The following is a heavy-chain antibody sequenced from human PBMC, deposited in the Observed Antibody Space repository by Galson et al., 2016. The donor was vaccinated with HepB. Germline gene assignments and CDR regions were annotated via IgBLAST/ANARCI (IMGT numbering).Heavy chain of an antibody. J-gene: IGHJ6*02. V-gene: IGHV3-33*03. CDR1: GFIFSSYG. D-gene: IGHD5-12*01. CDR2: IWFDGSDK. Sequence: SLRLSCAASGFIFSSYGMHWVRQAPGKGLEWVAVIWFDGSDKYYADSVKGRFTISRDNPKNSLYLQMNSLRAEDTAVYYCATGLPSRGYSGYVSYQYFGMDVWGQGTTVTVSS. CDR3: ATGLPSRGYSGYVSYQYFGMDV.